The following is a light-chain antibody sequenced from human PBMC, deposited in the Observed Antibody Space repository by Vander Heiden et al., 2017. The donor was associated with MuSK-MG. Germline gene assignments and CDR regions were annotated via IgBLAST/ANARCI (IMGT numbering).Light chain of an antibody. V-gene: IGLV3-25*03. CDR2: KDS. CDR1: GMPSQF. J-gene: IGLJ2*01. CDR3: QSADSSGTYFVV. Sequence: SYELTQPPSVSVSPGQTARITCSGDGMPSQFAYWYQKKPGQAPVLLIYKDSERPSGISERFSGSSSGTTVTLTISGVQTEDEADYYCQSADSSGTYFVVFGGGTKLTVL.